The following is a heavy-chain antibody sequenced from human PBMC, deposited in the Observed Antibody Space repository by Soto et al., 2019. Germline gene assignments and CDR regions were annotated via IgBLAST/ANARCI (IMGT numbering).Heavy chain of an antibody. CDR3: AKVEYYDILTGYPLPALDY. CDR2: IGGSGGST. J-gene: IGHJ4*02. D-gene: IGHD3-9*01. V-gene: IGHV3-23*01. Sequence: PGGSLRLSCAASGFTFSSYAMSWVRQAPGKGLEWVSAIGGSGGSTYYADSVKGRFTISRDDSKNTLYLQMNSLRAEDTAVYYCAKVEYYDILTGYPLPALDYWGQGTLVTVSS. CDR1: GFTFSSYA.